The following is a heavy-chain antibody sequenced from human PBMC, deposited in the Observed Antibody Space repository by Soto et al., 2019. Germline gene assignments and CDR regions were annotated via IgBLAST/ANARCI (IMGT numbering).Heavy chain of an antibody. CDR2: IFYSGTT. D-gene: IGHD6-6*01. Sequence: CSWKKNHPGKGLEWIGNIFYSGTTCYNPSLKSRVTISVDTYKNQFSLKLSSVTAADTAVYFCARGVVDSGRGTLVTVSS. J-gene: IGHJ4*02. CDR3: ARGVVD. V-gene: IGHV4-31*02.